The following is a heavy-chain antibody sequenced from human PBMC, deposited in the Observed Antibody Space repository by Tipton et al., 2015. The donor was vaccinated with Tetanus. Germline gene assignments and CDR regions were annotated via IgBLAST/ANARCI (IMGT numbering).Heavy chain of an antibody. CDR1: GYSFTSYW. Sequence: QSGPEVKKPGESLKISCKGSGYSFTSYWIGWVRQMPGKGLEWMGVIYPGDSDTRYSPSFQGQVTISADKSISTAYLQRSSLKASDAAMYYCARRSGSYATPFDYWGQGPLVTVSS. J-gene: IGHJ4*02. D-gene: IGHD1-26*01. CDR2: IYPGDSDT. CDR3: ARRSGSYATPFDY. V-gene: IGHV5-51*01.